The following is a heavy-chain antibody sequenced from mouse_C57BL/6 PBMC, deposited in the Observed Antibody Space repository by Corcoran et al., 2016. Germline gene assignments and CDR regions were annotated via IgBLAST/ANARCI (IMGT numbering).Heavy chain of an antibody. CDR1: GYSITSGYY. J-gene: IGHJ2*01. CDR3: ASRQLGDY. Sequence: DVQLQESGPGLVKPSQSLSLTCSVTGYSITSGYYWNWIRQFPGNKLEWMGYISYDGSNNYNPSLKNRISITRDTSKNQFFLKLNSVTTEDTATYYCASRQLGDYWGQGTTLTVSS. V-gene: IGHV3-6*01. CDR2: ISYDGSN. D-gene: IGHD3-2*01.